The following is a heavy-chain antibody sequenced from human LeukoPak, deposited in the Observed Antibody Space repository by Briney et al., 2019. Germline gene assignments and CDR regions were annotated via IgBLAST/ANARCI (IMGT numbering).Heavy chain of an antibody. CDR2: VDPGNGET. CDR1: GYTFTDYY. J-gene: IGHJ1*01. D-gene: IGHD5-24*01. V-gene: IGHV1-69-2*01. CDR3: ARVLKDGYNNGNFQH. Sequence: ASVKVSCKASGYTFTDYYMHWVQQAPGKGLEWMGRVDPGNGETIYAEKFQGRVTITADTSTDTAYMELSRLRSDDTAVYYCARVLKDGYNNGNFQHWGQGTLVTVSS.